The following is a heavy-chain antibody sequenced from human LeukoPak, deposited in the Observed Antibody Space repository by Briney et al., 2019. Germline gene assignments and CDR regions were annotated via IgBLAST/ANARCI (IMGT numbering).Heavy chain of an antibody. Sequence: PSETLSLTCTVSGGSISSYYWSWIRQPAGKGLEWIGRIYTNGSTNYNPSLKSRVTMSVDTSKNQFSLKLSSVTAADTAVYYCARGVDKSGWVKGWFDPWGQGTLVTVSS. D-gene: IGHD6-19*01. CDR3: ARGVDKSGWVKGWFDP. CDR1: GGSISSYY. V-gene: IGHV4-4*07. CDR2: IYTNGST. J-gene: IGHJ5*02.